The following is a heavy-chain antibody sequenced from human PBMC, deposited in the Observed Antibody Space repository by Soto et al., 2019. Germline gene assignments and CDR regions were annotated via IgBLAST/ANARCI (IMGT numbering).Heavy chain of an antibody. CDR1: GFSLSTSGVG. V-gene: IGHV2-5*02. D-gene: IGHD6-6*01. Sequence: QITLKESGPTLVKPTQALTLTCTFSGFSLSTSGVGVGWIRQPPGKALEWLGLIYWGDDKRDSRFPKSRLTIPKDTSKNQVVLTMSNMDPVDTATYYCAHSPYSSSSYYFDYWGQGTLVTVSS. CDR3: AHSPYSSSSYYFDY. CDR2: IYWGDDK. J-gene: IGHJ4*02.